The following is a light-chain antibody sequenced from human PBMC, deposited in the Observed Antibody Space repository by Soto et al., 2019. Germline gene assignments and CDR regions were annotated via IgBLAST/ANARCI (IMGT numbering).Light chain of an antibody. V-gene: IGKV3D-7*01. J-gene: IGKJ3*01. Sequence: VERSAVSRTARQSVSSSYLTWYQPKPGQAPRLLIYGASTRATGIPARFSGSGSGTDFTLTISILQPEDFAVYYCQQEYILFTFGAGTKVDIK. CDR3: QQEYILFT. CDR1: QSVSSSY. CDR2: GAS.